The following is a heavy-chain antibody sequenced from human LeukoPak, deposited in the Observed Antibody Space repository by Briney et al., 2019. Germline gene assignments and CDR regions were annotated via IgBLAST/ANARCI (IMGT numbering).Heavy chain of an antibody. J-gene: IGHJ3*02. D-gene: IGHD3-22*01. CDR1: GYTFTSYG. Sequence: GASVKVSCKASGYTFTSYGINWVRQAPGQGGEWMGWISAYNGNTNYAQKLQGRVTMTRDTSMSTVYMELRSLRSDDTALYYCARGGDMRVVGAFDIWGQGTMVTVSS. V-gene: IGHV1-18*01. CDR3: ARGGDMRVVGAFDI. CDR2: ISAYNGNT.